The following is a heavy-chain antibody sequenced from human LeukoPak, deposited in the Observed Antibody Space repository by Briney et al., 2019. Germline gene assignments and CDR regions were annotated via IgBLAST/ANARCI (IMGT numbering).Heavy chain of an antibody. CDR1: GGSFSGYY. CDR2: INHSGST. D-gene: IGHD3-16*02. CDR3: ARPRRYDYVWGSYRSYYFDY. V-gene: IGHV4-34*01. Sequence: SETLSLTCAVYGGSFSGYYWSWIRQPPGKGLEWIGEINHSGSTNYNPSLKSRVTISVDTSKNQFSLKLSSVTAADTAVYYCARPRRYDYVWGSYRSYYFDYWGRGTLVTVSS. J-gene: IGHJ4*02.